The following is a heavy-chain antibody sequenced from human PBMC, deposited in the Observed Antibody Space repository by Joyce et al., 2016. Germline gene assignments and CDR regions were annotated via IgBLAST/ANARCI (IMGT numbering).Heavy chain of an antibody. CDR3: AKDPTTVRRAFDV. CDR1: GGTVNAYS. J-gene: IGHJ3*01. V-gene: IGHV1-69*06. D-gene: IGHD1-1*01. CDR2: VIPVFGTS. Sequence: QVRLIQSGAEVKKPGSSVKVSCQASGGTVNAYSSSWLRQAPGQGLEWRGDVIPVFGTSEYAQKFQGRVTISANNSTNTVYIALTNLTSDDSGVYYCAKDPTTVRRAFDVWGQGTLVTVSS.